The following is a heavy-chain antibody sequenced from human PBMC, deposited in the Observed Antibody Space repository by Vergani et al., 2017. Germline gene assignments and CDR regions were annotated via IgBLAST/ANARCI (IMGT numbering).Heavy chain of an antibody. J-gene: IGHJ2*01. CDR2: IYSGGST. Sequence: EVQLVESGGGLIQPGGSLRLSCAASGFTVSSNYMSWVRQAPGKGLEWVSVIYSGGSTYYADSVKGRFTISRDNSKNTLYLQMNSLRDEDTAVYYCARDRIYNWNYSWYFDLWGRGTLVTVSS. CDR3: ARDRIYNWNYSWYFDL. V-gene: IGHV3-53*01. D-gene: IGHD1-7*01. CDR1: GFTVSSNY.